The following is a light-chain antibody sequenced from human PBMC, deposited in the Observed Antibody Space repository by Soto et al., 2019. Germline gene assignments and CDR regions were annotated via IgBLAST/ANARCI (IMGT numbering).Light chain of an antibody. V-gene: IGLV2-8*01. Sequence: QSVLTQPPSASGYPGQSVTISCTGTRSDVGDYNYVSWYQQHPGKAPKLLIYEVTKRPSGVPDRFSGSKSANTASLTVSGLQAEDEADYYCSSYAGSDNFEVFGGGTKLTVL. CDR3: SSYAGSDNFEV. CDR2: EVT. CDR1: RSDVGDYNY. J-gene: IGLJ2*01.